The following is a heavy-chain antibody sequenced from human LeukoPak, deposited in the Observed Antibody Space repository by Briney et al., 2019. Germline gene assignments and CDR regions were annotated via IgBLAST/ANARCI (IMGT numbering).Heavy chain of an antibody. Sequence: PGGSLRLSCAASGFTFRSYAMHWVRQAPGKGLEWVAVISYDGSNKYYADSVKGRFTISRDNSKNTLYLQMNSLRAEDTAVYYCARDSVDIVVVVAARGSGHYYYGMDVWGQGTTVTVSS. CDR1: GFTFRSYA. CDR2: ISYDGSNK. J-gene: IGHJ6*02. V-gene: IGHV3-30-3*01. CDR3: ARDSVDIVVVVAARGSGHYYYGMDV. D-gene: IGHD2-15*01.